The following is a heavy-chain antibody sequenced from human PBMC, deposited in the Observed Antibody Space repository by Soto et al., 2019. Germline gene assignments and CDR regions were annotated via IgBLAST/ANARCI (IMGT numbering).Heavy chain of an antibody. J-gene: IGHJ3*02. CDR2: ISYDGSNK. CDR1: GFTFSSYA. Sequence: QVQLVESGGGVVQPGRSLRLSCAASGFTFSSYAMHWVRQAPGKGLEWVAVISYDGSNKYYADSVKGRFTISRDNSTNSLYLQMNSLRAEDTAVYYCARVGRSSGWYNDAFDIWGQGTMVTVSS. D-gene: IGHD6-19*01. V-gene: IGHV3-30-3*01. CDR3: ARVGRSSGWYNDAFDI.